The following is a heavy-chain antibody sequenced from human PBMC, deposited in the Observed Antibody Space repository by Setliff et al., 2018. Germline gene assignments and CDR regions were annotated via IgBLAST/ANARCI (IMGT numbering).Heavy chain of an antibody. D-gene: IGHD3-22*01. Sequence: SETLSLTCTVSGGSISSYYWSWIRQPAGKGLEWIGHIYIGGSTYYNPSLKSRVTISVDTSKNQFSLKLSSVTAADTAVYYCARLGSARYDSSGYYPDNWFDPWGQGTLVTVSS. CDR2: IYIGGST. V-gene: IGHV4-4*08. CDR3: ARLGSARYDSSGYYPDNWFDP. CDR1: GGSISSYY. J-gene: IGHJ5*02.